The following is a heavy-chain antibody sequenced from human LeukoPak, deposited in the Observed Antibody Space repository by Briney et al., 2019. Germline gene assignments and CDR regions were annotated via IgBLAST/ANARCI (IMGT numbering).Heavy chain of an antibody. Sequence: GGSLRLSCAASGFSFRTHSMKWVRHAPGKGLVWVSSITSFGSDIYYADSVKGRFTISRDDGKNSLYLQMNSLGAEDSAVYYCARAHDFWSGYGGNYMDVWGKGTTVTVSS. CDR3: ARAHDFWSGYGGNYMDV. CDR1: GFSFRTHS. CDR2: ITSFGSDI. J-gene: IGHJ6*03. D-gene: IGHD3-3*01. V-gene: IGHV3-21*01.